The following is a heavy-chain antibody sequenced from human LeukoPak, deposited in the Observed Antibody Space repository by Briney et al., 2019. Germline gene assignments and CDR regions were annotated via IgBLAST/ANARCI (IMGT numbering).Heavy chain of an antibody. Sequence: SETLSLTCTVSGGSISSYYWSWIREPPGEGLGWVGYIYYSGSTNYNPSLKSRVTISVDTSKNQFSLKLSSVTAADTAVYYCATLSGDFYYYYMDVWGKGTTVTVSS. CDR2: IYYSGST. V-gene: IGHV4-59*01. CDR3: ATLSGDFYYYYMDV. J-gene: IGHJ6*03. D-gene: IGHD3-10*01. CDR1: GGSISSYY.